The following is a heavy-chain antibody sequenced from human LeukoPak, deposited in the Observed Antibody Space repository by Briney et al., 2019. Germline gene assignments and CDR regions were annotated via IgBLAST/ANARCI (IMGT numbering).Heavy chain of an antibody. CDR2: ISSSSSTI. V-gene: IGHV3-48*01. D-gene: IGHD3-16*01. Sequence: PGGSLRLSCAASGFTFSSYSMNWVRQAPGKGLEWVSYISSSSSTIYYADSVKGRFTISRDNAKNSLYLQMNSLRAEDTAVYYCARMGERKYFQHWGQGTLVTVSS. CDR3: ARMGERKYFQH. CDR1: GFTFSSYS. J-gene: IGHJ1*01.